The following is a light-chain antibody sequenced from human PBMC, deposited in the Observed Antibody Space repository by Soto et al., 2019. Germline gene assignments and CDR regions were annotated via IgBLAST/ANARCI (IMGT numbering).Light chain of an antibody. CDR3: QQYNSYSWT. CDR1: QSISSW. CDR2: KAS. V-gene: IGKV1-5*03. J-gene: IGKJ1*01. Sequence: DIQMTQSPSTLSASVGDRVTITCRASQSISSWLAWYQQKPGKVPKLLIYKASSLESGVPSRFSGSGSGTEFTLTISSLQPEDFATYYCQQYNSYSWTFGQGTKVEIK.